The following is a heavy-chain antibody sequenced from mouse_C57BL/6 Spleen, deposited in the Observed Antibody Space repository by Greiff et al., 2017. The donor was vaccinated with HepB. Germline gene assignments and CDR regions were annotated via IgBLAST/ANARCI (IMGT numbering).Heavy chain of an antibody. Sequence: QVQLQQSGAELMKPGASVKLSCKATGYTFTGYWIEWVKQRPGHGLEWIGEILPGSGSTNSNEKFKGKATFTADTSSNTAYMQLSSLTTEDSAIYYCARSNSNSYYYAMDYWGQGTSVTVSS. CDR1: GYTFTGYW. CDR2: ILPGSGST. V-gene: IGHV1-9*01. J-gene: IGHJ4*01. CDR3: ARSNSNSYYYAMDY. D-gene: IGHD2-5*01.